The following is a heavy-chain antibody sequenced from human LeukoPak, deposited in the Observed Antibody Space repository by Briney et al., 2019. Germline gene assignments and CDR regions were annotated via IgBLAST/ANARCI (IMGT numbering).Heavy chain of an antibody. D-gene: IGHD5-18*01. V-gene: IGHV3-20*04. CDR1: GFTFDGHG. Sequence: GGSLRLSCAASGFTFDGHGMSWVRQAPGKGLEWVSGIKWDGGRTGYADSVKGRFTISRDNAKNSLYLQMNSLRAEDMALYYCAKGGGYSYGNNWFDPWGQGTLVTVSS. J-gene: IGHJ5*02. CDR2: IKWDGGRT. CDR3: AKGGGYSYGNNWFDP.